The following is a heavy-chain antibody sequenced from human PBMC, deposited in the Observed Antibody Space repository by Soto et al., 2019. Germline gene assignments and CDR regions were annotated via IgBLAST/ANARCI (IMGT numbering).Heavy chain of an antibody. CDR3: ARYYDILTGPSDY. CDR2: ISSSSSYI. J-gene: IGHJ4*02. V-gene: IGHV3-21*01. Sequence: KPGGSLRLSCAASGFTFSSYSMNWVRQAPGKGLEWVSSISSSSSYIYYADSVKGRFTISRDNAKNSLYLQMNSLRAEDTAVYYCARYYDILTGPSDYWGQGTLVTVSS. CDR1: GFTFSSYS. D-gene: IGHD3-9*01.